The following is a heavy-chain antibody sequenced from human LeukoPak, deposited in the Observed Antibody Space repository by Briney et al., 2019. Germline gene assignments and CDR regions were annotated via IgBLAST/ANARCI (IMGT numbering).Heavy chain of an antibody. CDR2: ISYDGSNK. CDR3: AREETYYYDSSGYPRRGDGLDI. J-gene: IGHJ3*02. Sequence: GGSLRLSCAASGFTFSSYGMHWVRQAPGKGLEWVALISYDGSNKYYADSVKGRFTISRDNSKNTLYLQMNSLRAEDTAVYYCAREETYYYDSSGYPRRGDGLDIWGQGTMVTVSS. D-gene: IGHD3-22*01. CDR1: GFTFSSYG. V-gene: IGHV3-30*19.